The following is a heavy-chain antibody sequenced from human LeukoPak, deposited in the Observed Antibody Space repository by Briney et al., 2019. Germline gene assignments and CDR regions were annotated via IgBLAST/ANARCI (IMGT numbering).Heavy chain of an antibody. D-gene: IGHD1-1*01. J-gene: IGHJ3*02. V-gene: IGHV6-1*01. CDR3: ARGDVYWNGAFDI. Sequence: SQTLSLICAISGDSVSSNSAAWNWIRQSASRGLEWLGRTYYRSKWYNDYAVSVKSRITINPDTSKNQFSLQLNSVTPEDTAVYYCARGDVYWNGAFDIWGQGTMVTVSS. CDR2: TYYRSKWYN. CDR1: GDSVSSNSAA.